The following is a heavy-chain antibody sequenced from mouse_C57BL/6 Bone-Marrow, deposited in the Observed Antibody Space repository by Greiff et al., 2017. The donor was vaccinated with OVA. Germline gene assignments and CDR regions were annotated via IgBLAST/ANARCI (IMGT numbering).Heavy chain of an antibody. CDR1: GFTFSDYG. CDR3: ARDYGSLYYAMDY. J-gene: IGHJ4*01. D-gene: IGHD1-1*01. CDR2: ISSGSSTI. Sequence: EVQVVESGGGLVKPGGSLKLSCAASGFTFSDYGMHWVRQAPEKGLEWVAYISSGSSTIYYADTVKGRFTISRDNAKNTLFLQMTSLRSEDTAMYYCARDYGSLYYAMDYWGQGTSVTVSS. V-gene: IGHV5-17*01.